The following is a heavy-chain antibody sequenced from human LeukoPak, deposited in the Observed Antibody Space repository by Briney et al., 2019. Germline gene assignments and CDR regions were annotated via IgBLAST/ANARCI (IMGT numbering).Heavy chain of an antibody. Sequence: PGRSLRLSCAASGFTFDDYAMHWVRQAPGKGLEWVSGISWNSGTIGRADSVKGRFTISRDNAKDSLYLQMNSLRTDDTALYYCARGLEKGYSYGIDYWGQGTLVTVSS. D-gene: IGHD5-18*01. CDR2: ISWNSGTI. CDR3: ARGLEKGYSYGIDY. CDR1: GFTFDDYA. J-gene: IGHJ4*02. V-gene: IGHV3-9*01.